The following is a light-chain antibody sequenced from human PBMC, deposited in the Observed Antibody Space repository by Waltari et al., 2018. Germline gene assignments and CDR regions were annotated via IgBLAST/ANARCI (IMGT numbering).Light chain of an antibody. J-gene: IGKJ1*01. CDR2: WAS. CDR3: QQYYTTPWT. V-gene: IGKV4-1*01. CDR1: QSVLYSSNNKSY. Sequence: DIVMTQSPDSLAVSLGERDTIHCKSSQSVLYSSNNKSYLAWYQQKPGQSPKLLIYWASTRESGVPDRFSGSGSGTDFTLTISSLQAEDVAVYYCQQYYTTPWTFGQGTKVEIK.